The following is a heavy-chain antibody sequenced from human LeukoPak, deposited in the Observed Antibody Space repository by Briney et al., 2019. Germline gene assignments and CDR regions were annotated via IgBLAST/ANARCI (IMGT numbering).Heavy chain of an antibody. V-gene: IGHV3-23*01. J-gene: IGHJ4*02. CDR1: GFTFSSYA. Sequence: PGGSLRLSCAASGFTFSSYAMSWVRQAPGKGLEWVSDINGSGGNTYYADSVKGRFTISRDNSKNTLYLQMNSLRAEDTALYYCAKGAAASPSWFLSYRVNWGQGTLVTVSS. D-gene: IGHD6-6*01. CDR2: INGSGGNT. CDR3: AKGAAASPSWFLSYRVN.